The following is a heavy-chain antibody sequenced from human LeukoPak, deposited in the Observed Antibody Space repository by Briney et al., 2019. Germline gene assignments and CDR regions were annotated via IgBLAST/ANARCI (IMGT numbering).Heavy chain of an antibody. J-gene: IGHJ4*02. Sequence: SQTLSLTCAISGDSVSSNGASWNWIRQSPSRGLEWLGRTYYRSQQWHSDYAPSVKGRITLNPDTSKNQFSLQLNSMTPEDTAVYYCVRETDFGVVTNWGQGTLVTVSS. D-gene: IGHD3-3*01. CDR2: TYYRSQQWHS. CDR1: GDSVSSNGAS. CDR3: VRETDFGVVTN. V-gene: IGHV6-1*01.